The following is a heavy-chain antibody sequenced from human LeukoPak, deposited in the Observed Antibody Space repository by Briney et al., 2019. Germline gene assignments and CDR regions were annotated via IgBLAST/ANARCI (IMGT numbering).Heavy chain of an antibody. J-gene: IGHJ4*02. CDR1: GFTFDDYG. CDR2: INWNGGST. Sequence: PGRSLRLSCAASGFTFDDYGMSWVRQAPGKGLEWVSGINWNGGSTGYADSVKGRFTISRDNAKNSLYPQMNSLRAEDTAVYYCAREAYYYDSSGYYDYWGQGTLVTVSS. D-gene: IGHD3-22*01. CDR3: AREAYYYDSSGYYDY. V-gene: IGHV3-20*04.